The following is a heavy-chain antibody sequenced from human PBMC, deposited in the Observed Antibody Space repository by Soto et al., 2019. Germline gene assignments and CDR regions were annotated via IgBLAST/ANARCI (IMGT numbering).Heavy chain of an antibody. CDR2: TSGSGGST. CDR3: AKRGNYYDNSGYLPMDV. J-gene: IGHJ6*02. Sequence: PGGSLRLSCAASGFTFSSYAMSWVRQAPGKGLEWVSATSGSGGSTYYADSVKGRFTISRDNSKNTLYLKMNSLRAEDTAVYYCAKRGNYYDNSGYLPMDVWGQGTTVTVSS. V-gene: IGHV3-23*01. CDR1: GFTFSSYA. D-gene: IGHD3-22*01.